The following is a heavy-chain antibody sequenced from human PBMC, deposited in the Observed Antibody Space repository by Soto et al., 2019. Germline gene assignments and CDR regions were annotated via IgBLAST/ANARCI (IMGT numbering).Heavy chain of an antibody. Sequence: GGSLRLSCAASGFTFSSYGMHWVRQAPGKGLEWVAVISYDGSNKYYADSVKGRFTISRDNSKNTLYLQMNSLRAEDTAVYYCAKDRRAAAAARPYWGWFDPWGQGTLVTVSS. V-gene: IGHV3-30*18. D-gene: IGHD6-6*01. CDR1: GFTFSSYG. CDR2: ISYDGSNK. J-gene: IGHJ5*02. CDR3: AKDRRAAAAARPYWGWFDP.